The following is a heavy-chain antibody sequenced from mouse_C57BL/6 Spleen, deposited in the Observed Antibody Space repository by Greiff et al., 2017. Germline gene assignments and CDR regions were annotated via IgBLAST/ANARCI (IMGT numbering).Heavy chain of an antibody. J-gene: IGHJ2*01. CDR2: TDPSDSYT. Sequence: QVQLQQPGAELVMPGASVKLSCKASGYTFTSYWMHWVKQRPGQGLEWIGETDPSDSYTNYNQKFKGKSTLTVDKSSSTAYMQLSSLTSEDSAVYYCARKRGRASFFDYWGQGTTLTVSS. CDR3: ARKRGRASFFDY. CDR1: GYTFTSYW. V-gene: IGHV1-69*01.